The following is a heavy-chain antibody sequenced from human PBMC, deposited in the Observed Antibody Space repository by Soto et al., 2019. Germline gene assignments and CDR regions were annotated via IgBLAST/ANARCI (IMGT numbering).Heavy chain of an antibody. J-gene: IGHJ4*02. CDR1: GYTFSSYT. D-gene: IGHD3-10*01. V-gene: IGHV1-18*01. CDR3: ARVEAPFGESVQ. CDR2: ISPDDGNT. Sequence: ASVKVSGKNSGYTFSSYTIAWVRQAPGQGLEWLGWISPDDGNTEYEEKFQGRVTLTADTLTNNAYMELRSAKYDDTAVYYCARVEAPFGESVQWAQGTPVT.